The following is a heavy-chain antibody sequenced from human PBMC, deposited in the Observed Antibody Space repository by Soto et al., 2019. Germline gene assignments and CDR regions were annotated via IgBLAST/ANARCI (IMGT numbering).Heavy chain of an antibody. D-gene: IGHD3-9*01. Sequence: PSETLSLTCAVYGESFSGYYWSWIRQPPGKGLEWIGEINRSRSTNHNPSLKSRVTISVDTSKNQFSLKLNSVTAADTAVYYCARGWVGTGSHYFRFWGQGTLVTGLL. J-gene: IGHJ4*02. V-gene: IGHV4-34*01. CDR2: INRSRST. CDR1: GESFSGYY. CDR3: ARGWVGTGSHYFRF.